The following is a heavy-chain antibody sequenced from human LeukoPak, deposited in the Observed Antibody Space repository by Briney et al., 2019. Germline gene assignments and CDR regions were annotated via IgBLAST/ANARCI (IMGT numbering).Heavy chain of an antibody. CDR2: IYYSGST. Sequence: SETLSLTCSVSGGSISGYYWSWIRQPPGQGLEWIGYIYYSGSTNYNPSLKSRVIISRDTSKNQFSLNLSSVTAADTAVYYCARGYTNGWLIGYWGQETLVTVS. CDR3: ARGYTNGWLIGY. D-gene: IGHD6-19*01. CDR1: GGSISGYY. V-gene: IGHV4-59*08. J-gene: IGHJ4*02.